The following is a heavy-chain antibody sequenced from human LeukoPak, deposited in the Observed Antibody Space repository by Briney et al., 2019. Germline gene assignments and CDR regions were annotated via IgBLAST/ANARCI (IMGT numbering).Heavy chain of an antibody. J-gene: IGHJ4*02. Sequence: GGSLRLSCAASGFTFSSYAMSWVRQAPGKGLEWVSAISGSGGSTYYADSVKGRFTISRDNSKNTLYLQMNSLRAEDTAVYYCAKVGGRGYDSSGYFYWGQGTLVTVSS. V-gene: IGHV3-23*01. CDR1: GFTFSSYA. CDR3: AKVGGRGYDSSGYFY. D-gene: IGHD3-22*01. CDR2: ISGSGGST.